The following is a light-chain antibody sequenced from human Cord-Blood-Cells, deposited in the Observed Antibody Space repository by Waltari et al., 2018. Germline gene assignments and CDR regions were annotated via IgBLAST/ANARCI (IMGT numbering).Light chain of an antibody. J-gene: IGKJ1*01. Sequence: EIVMTQSPATLSVSPGERATLSCRASQSVSSNLAWYQQKPGQAPRLLLYGASTRATGIPARFSGSGSGTAFTLTISSLQSEDFAVYYCQQYNNWTPWTFGQGTKVEIK. CDR2: GAS. V-gene: IGKV3-15*01. CDR1: QSVSSN. CDR3: QQYNNWTPWT.